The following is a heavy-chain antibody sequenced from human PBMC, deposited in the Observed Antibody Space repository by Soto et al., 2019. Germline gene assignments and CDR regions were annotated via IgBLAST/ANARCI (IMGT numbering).Heavy chain of an antibody. CDR2: IYYSGST. CDR1: GGSISSGGYY. D-gene: IGHD6-13*01. V-gene: IGHV4-31*03. J-gene: IGHJ4*02. Sequence: QVQLQESGPGLVKPSQTLSLTCTVSGGSISSGGYYWSWIRQHPGKGLEWIGYIYYSGSTYYNPSLKSRVTLSVDTSKNQFSLKLSSVTAADTAVYYCARDSGYSSSWYPFFDYWGQGTLVTVSS. CDR3: ARDSGYSSSWYPFFDY.